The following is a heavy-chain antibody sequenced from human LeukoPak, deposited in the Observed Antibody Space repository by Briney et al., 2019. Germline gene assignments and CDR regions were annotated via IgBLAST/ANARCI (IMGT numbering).Heavy chain of an antibody. D-gene: IGHD1-26*01. CDR1: GGSFSGYY. Sequence: SETLSLTCAVYGGSFSGYYWSWIRQPPGKGLEWIGEINHSGSTNCNPSLKSRVTISVDTSKNQFSLKLSSVTAADTAVYYCARVGATVGFDYWGQGTLVTVSS. CDR2: INHSGST. CDR3: ARVGATVGFDY. J-gene: IGHJ4*02. V-gene: IGHV4-34*01.